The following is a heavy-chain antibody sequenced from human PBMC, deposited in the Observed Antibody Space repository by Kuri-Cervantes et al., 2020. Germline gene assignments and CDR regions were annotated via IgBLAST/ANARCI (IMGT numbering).Heavy chain of an antibody. CDR1: GFTFSSYW. CDR3: ARDPVGGIPDYFDY. J-gene: IGHJ4*02. CDR2: ISHDGSIQ. D-gene: IGHD1-26*01. Sequence: LSLTCAASGFTFSSYWMHWVRQAPGKGLEWVAVISHDGSIQYYADSVQGRFIISRDNPTNRLFLQMNHLRDEDTAVYYCARDPVGGIPDYFDYWGPGTQVTVSS. V-gene: IGHV3-30*13.